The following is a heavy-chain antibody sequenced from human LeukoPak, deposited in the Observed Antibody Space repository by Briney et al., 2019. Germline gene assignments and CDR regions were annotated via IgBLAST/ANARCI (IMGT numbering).Heavy chain of an antibody. D-gene: IGHD3-22*01. CDR3: ARKENYYDSSGYLN. Sequence: SETLSLTCTVSGGSLSSYYWSWIRPPPGKGLEWIGYIYYSGRTNYNPSLKSRVTISVDTSKNQCSLKLSSVTAADTAVYYCARKENYYDSSGYLNWGQGTLVTVSS. CDR1: GGSLSSYY. CDR2: IYYSGRT. V-gene: IGHV4-59*01. J-gene: IGHJ4*02.